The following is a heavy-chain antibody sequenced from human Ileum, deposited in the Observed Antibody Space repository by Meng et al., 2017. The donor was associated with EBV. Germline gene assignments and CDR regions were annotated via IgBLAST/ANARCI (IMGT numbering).Heavy chain of an antibody. CDR1: GDSISSDIW. CDR3: GRDQGRELINH. Sequence: QVLLPESAPGLVQPSGTLSLTFTVSGDSISSDIWWSWVRQPPGKGLEWIGEGYHRGDTNYNPSLKSRVDISVDKSKNQFYLSLFSVTAADTAVYYCGRDQGRELINHWGQGTLVTVSS. D-gene: IGHD1-7*01. V-gene: IGHV4-4*02. CDR2: GYHRGDT. J-gene: IGHJ4*02.